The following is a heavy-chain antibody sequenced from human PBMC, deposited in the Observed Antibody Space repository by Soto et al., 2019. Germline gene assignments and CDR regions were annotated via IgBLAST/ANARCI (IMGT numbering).Heavy chain of an antibody. CDR2: IIPSFGTA. CDR1: GGTFSSYA. V-gene: IGHV1-69*12. Sequence: QVQLVQSGAEVKKPGSSVKVSCKASGGTFSSYAISWVRQAPGQRLEWMGGIIPSFGTANYAQKFQGRVTITADESTSTAYMELSSLRSEDTAVYYCARDSRYCSGGSCYFLPGIDYWGQGTLVTVSS. D-gene: IGHD2-15*01. CDR3: ARDSRYCSGGSCYFLPGIDY. J-gene: IGHJ4*02.